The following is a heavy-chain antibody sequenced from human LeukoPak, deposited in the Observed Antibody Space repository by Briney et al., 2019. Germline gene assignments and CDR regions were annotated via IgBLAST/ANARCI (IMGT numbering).Heavy chain of an antibody. CDR1: GFSFSSYS. V-gene: IGHV3-48*02. J-gene: IGHJ6*02. CDR3: ARDPAAASRGFGMDV. Sequence: PGGSLRLSCAASGFSFSSYSMNWVRQAPGKGLEWVSYISSSSSTIYYSDSVKGRFTISRDNAKNSLYLQMNSLRDEDTAVYYCARDPAAASRGFGMDVWGQGTTVTVSS. D-gene: IGHD2-15*01. CDR2: ISSSSSTI.